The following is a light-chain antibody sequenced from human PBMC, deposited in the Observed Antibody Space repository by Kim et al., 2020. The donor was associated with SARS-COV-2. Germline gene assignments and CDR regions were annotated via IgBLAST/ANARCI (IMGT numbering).Light chain of an antibody. J-gene: IGKJ2*01. V-gene: IGKV1-5*03. CDR1: KSVNDG. CDR3: QHYSRVPYT. CDR2: QAS. Sequence: ASVGDRVTITCRASKSVNDGLAWYQQKPGKAPKLLIYQASTLESGVPSRFSGSGSGTDFTLTISSVQPDDFATYYCQHYSRVPYTFGQGTKLEIK.